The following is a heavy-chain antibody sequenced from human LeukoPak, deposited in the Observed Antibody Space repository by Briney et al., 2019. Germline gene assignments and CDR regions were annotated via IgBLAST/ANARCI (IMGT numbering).Heavy chain of an antibody. J-gene: IGHJ5*02. CDR1: GGSLSGYY. CDR3: ARGPICSSTSCRYNWFDP. V-gene: IGHV4-34*01. D-gene: IGHD2-2*01. Sequence: PSETLSLTCAVYGGSLSGYYWSWIRQPPGKGLEWIGEINHSGSTNYNPSLKSRVTISVDTSKNQFSLKLSFATAADTAVYYCARGPICSSTSCRYNWFDPWGQGTLVIVSS. CDR2: INHSGST.